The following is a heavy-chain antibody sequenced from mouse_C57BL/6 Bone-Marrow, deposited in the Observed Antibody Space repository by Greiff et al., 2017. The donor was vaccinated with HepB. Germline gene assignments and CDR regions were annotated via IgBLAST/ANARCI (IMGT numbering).Heavy chain of an antibody. CDR2: IDPENGDT. CDR3: TTCYGNSWFAY. CDR1: GFNIKDDY. J-gene: IGHJ3*01. D-gene: IGHD2-1*01. Sequence: EVQGVESGAELVRPGASVKLSCTASGFNIKDDYMHWVKQRPEQGLEWIGWIDPENGDTEYASKFQGKATITADTSSNTAYLQLSSLTSEDTAVYYCTTCYGNSWFAYWGQGTLVTVSA. V-gene: IGHV14-4*01.